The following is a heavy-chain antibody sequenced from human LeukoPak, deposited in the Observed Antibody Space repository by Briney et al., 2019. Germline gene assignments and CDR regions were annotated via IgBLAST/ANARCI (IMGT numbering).Heavy chain of an antibody. V-gene: IGHV1-69*06. J-gene: IGHJ5*02. Sequence: ASVKVSCKASGGTFSSYAISWVRQAPGQGLEWLGGIIPIFGTANYAQKFQGRVTMTEDTSTDTAYMELSSLRSEDTAVYYCATGYSLVLNWFDPWGQGTLVTVSS. CDR1: GGTFSSYA. CDR3: ATGYSLVLNWFDP. D-gene: IGHD5-18*01. CDR2: IIPIFGTA.